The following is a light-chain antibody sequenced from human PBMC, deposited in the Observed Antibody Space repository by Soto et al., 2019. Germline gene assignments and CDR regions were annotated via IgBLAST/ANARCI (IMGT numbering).Light chain of an antibody. CDR2: GAS. J-gene: IGKJ1*01. V-gene: IGKV3-15*01. CDR3: QQYNNRPPWT. Sequence: EIVMTQSPATLSVSPWERATLSCRASQSVGSNLAWYQQKPGQAPRLLMYGASTRATGVPARFSGSGSGAEFTLTISSLQSEDFAVYYCQQYNNRPPWTFGQGTKVEIE. CDR1: QSVGSN.